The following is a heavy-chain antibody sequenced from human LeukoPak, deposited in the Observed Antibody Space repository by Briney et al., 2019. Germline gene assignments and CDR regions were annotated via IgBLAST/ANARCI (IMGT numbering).Heavy chain of an antibody. V-gene: IGHV3-49*04. CDR1: GFTFGDYA. Sequence: GGSLRLSCTASGFTFGDYAMSWVRQAPGKGLEWVGFIRSKAYGGATEYAASVKGRFTISRDDSKSIAYLQMNSLKTEDTAVYYCTSSLSNRPYYYYGMDVWGQGNTVTVS. CDR3: TSSLSNRPYYYYGMDV. J-gene: IGHJ6*02. CDR2: IRSKAYGGAT. D-gene: IGHD4-11*01.